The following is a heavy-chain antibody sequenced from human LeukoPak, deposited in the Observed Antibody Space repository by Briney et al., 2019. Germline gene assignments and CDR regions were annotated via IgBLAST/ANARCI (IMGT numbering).Heavy chain of an antibody. V-gene: IGHV3-23*01. CDR3: VKGPRPDITVAHTVEN. CDR1: GFIFSNYA. Sequence: GGSLRLSCAASGFIFSNYAMSWVRQVPGRGLEWVSTISSRGDSTYVADSVKGRFTISRDNSKNSLYLQMNAVRAEDTAVYYCVKGPRPDITVAHTVENWGQGTLVTVSS. D-gene: IGHD6-19*01. CDR2: ISSRGDST. J-gene: IGHJ4*02.